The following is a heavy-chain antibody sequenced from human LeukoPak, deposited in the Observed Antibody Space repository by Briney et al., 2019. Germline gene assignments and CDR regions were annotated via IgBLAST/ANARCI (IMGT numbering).Heavy chain of an antibody. Sequence: GGSLRLSCEGSAFIFSGHWMNWVCQTPGRGLEWVASIKEDGSERQYVDSVKGRFSISRDNTKGSLFLQLNSLRAEDTAVYYCARDLGYCTNGVSHTRFDYWGQGTLVAVSS. D-gene: IGHD2-8*01. CDR2: IKEDGSER. CDR3: ARDLGYCTNGVSHTRFDY. CDR1: AFIFSGHW. J-gene: IGHJ4*02. V-gene: IGHV3-7*03.